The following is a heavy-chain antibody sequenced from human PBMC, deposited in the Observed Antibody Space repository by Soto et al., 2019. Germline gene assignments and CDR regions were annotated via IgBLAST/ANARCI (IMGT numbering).Heavy chain of an antibody. D-gene: IGHD3-10*01. CDR3: ARGGTITMVRGVTHRKYWFDP. CDR2: IHPGGST. J-gene: IGHJ5*02. V-gene: IGHV4-34*01. CDR1: GGSFSGYY. Sequence: SQTLSLTCAVDGGSFSGYYWSWIRQPPGKGLEWIGEIHPGGSTNYNPSLRSRVTISVDTSKNQFSRKLSSVTAADTAVYYCARGGTITMVRGVTHRKYWFDPWGQGTLVTRLL.